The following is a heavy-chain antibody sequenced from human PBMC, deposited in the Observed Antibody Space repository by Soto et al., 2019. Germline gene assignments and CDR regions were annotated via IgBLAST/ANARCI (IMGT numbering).Heavy chain of an antibody. J-gene: IGHJ4*02. CDR2: MNPNSGNT. Sequence: QVQLVQSGAAVKKPGASVKVSCKTAGYTFTNYNINWVRQATGQGLGWMGWMNPNSGNTGYAQKFQGRVTMTRNTSITTAYMELSSLRSGDTAVYYCARAEPYSTSSPFDYWGQGTLVTVSS. CDR1: GYTFTNYN. D-gene: IGHD6-6*01. V-gene: IGHV1-8*01. CDR3: ARAEPYSTSSPFDY.